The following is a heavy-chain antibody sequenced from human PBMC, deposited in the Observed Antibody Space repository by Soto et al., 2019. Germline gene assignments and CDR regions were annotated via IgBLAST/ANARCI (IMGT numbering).Heavy chain of an antibody. CDR3: ARSSYSGCSSPMDV. J-gene: IGHJ6*02. V-gene: IGHV3-30-3*01. Sequence: GGSLRLSCAASGFTFSSYAMHWVRQAPGKGLEWVAVISYDGSNKYYADSVKGRFTISRDNSKNTLYLQMNSLRAEDTAVFYCARSSYSGCSSPMDVWGQGTTVTVSS. CDR2: ISYDGSNK. D-gene: IGHD5-12*01. CDR1: GFTFSSYA.